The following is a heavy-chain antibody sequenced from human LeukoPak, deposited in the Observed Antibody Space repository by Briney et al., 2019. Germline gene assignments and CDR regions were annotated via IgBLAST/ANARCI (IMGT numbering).Heavy chain of an antibody. CDR2: ISSSSSYI. CDR1: GFTFSSYS. Sequence: PGGSLRLSCAASGFTFSSYSMNWVRQAPGKGLEWVSSISSSSSYIYYADSVKGRFTISRDNAKNSLYLQMNSLRAEDTAVYYCARLYSSRGYYFDYWGQGTLVTVSS. V-gene: IGHV3-21*01. D-gene: IGHD6-13*01. CDR3: ARLYSSRGYYFDY. J-gene: IGHJ4*02.